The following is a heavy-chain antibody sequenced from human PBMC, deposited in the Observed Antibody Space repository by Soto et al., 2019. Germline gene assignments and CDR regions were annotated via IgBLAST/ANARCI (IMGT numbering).Heavy chain of an antibody. CDR2: ISGSGGST. V-gene: IGHV3-23*01. CDR3: AKDVRDTAMALARVGMDV. J-gene: IGHJ6*02. D-gene: IGHD5-18*01. Sequence: GGSLRLSCAASGFTFSSYAMSWVRQAPGKGLEWVSAISGSGGSTYYADSVKGRFTISRDNSKDTLYLQMNSLRAEDTAVYYCAKDVRDTAMALARVGMDVWGQGTTVTVSS. CDR1: GFTFSSYA.